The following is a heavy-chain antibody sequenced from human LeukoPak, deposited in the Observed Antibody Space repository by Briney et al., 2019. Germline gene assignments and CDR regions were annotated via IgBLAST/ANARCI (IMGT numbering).Heavy chain of an antibody. D-gene: IGHD3-3*01. CDR2: IKQDASQE. Sequence: GGPLRLSCAASGFTFSSYWMSWVRQAPGKGPEWVAHIKQDASQEDHVDSVKGRFTISRDNAKNSLYLQMNSLRAEDTAVYYCARGVVYPTWSGPHWSDYWGQGTLVTVSS. CDR3: ARGVVYPTWSGPHWSDY. CDR1: GFTFSSYW. J-gene: IGHJ4*02. V-gene: IGHV3-7*01.